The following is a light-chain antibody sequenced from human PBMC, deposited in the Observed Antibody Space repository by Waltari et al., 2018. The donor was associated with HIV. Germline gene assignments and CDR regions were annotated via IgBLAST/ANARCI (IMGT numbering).Light chain of an antibody. Sequence: QSVLTQPPSVSGAPGQSVTVPCTGSSSNTATNLDVHWYQFLPGEVPKLLIYGNTIRPAGVPGRFSGSSSGTSASLAITGLQPADEADYYCQSYDNTVNGWVFGGGTRVTV. CDR1: SSNTATNLD. CDR2: GNT. V-gene: IGLV1-40*01. J-gene: IGLJ3*02. CDR3: QSYDNTVNGWV.